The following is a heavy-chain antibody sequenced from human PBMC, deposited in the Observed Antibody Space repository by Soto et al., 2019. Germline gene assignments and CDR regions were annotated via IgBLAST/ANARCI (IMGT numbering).Heavy chain of an antibody. J-gene: IGHJ4*02. CDR3: ARQSESGSYCLGY. Sequence: GGSLRLSCAASGFTFSTYDMHWVRQAPGKGLEWVAVIWYDGTNKYYADSVKGRFTISRDNSKNTLYLQMNNLRADDTAAYYCARQSESGSYCLGYWGQGTLVTVSS. CDR1: GFTFSTYD. V-gene: IGHV3-33*01. D-gene: IGHD3-22*01. CDR2: IWYDGTNK.